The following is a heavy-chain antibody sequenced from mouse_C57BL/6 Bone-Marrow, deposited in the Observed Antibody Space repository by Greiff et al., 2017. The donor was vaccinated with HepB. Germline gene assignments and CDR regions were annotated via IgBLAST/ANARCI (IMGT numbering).Heavy chain of an antibody. CDR1: GFTFSSYG. J-gene: IGHJ3*01. Sequence: EVQRVESGGDLVKPGGSLKLSCAASGFTFSSYGMSWVRQTPDKRLEWVATISSGGSYTYYPDSVKGRFTISRDNAKNTLYLQMSSLKSEDTAMYYCARHHYDYDVAYWGQGTLVTVSA. CDR3: ARHHYDYDVAY. D-gene: IGHD2-4*01. CDR2: ISSGGSYT. V-gene: IGHV5-6*01.